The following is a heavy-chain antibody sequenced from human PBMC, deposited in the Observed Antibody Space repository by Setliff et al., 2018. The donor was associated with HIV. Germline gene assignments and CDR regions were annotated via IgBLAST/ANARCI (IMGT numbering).Heavy chain of an antibody. D-gene: IGHD3-22*01. J-gene: IGHJ3*02. Sequence: SETLSLTCTVSGGSISSSSYYWGWIRQPPGKGLEWIGSIYYSGSTYYNTSLRSRVTISIDKSKSQFSLNLNSVTAADTAVYHCARGDTYWNDASGYVKSDLDAFDIWGRGTMVTVSS. CDR3: ARGDTYWNDASGYVKSDLDAFDI. CDR1: GGSISSSSYY. V-gene: IGHV4-39*07. CDR2: IYYSGST.